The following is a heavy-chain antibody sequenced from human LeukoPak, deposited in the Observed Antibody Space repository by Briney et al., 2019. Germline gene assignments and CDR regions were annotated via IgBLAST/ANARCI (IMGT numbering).Heavy chain of an antibody. Sequence: PGGSLRLSCAASGFTFSSYAMSWVRQAPGKGLEWVSAISGSGGSTYNADSVKGRFTISRDNSKNTLFLQMNSLRAEDTAVYYCAKGRDAYNYWYFDLWGRGTLVTVSS. D-gene: IGHD5-24*01. V-gene: IGHV3-23*01. CDR2: ISGSGGST. CDR3: AKGRDAYNYWYFDL. J-gene: IGHJ2*01. CDR1: GFTFSSYA.